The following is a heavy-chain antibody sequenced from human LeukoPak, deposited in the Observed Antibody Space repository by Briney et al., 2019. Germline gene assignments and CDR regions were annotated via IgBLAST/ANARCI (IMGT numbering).Heavy chain of an antibody. CDR2: ISYDGSNK. J-gene: IGHJ4*02. D-gene: IGHD6-13*01. CDR3: ARDSAAGTLDY. CDR1: GFTFSDHY. V-gene: IGHV3-30-3*01. Sequence: PGGSLRLSCAASGFTFSDHYMDWVRQAPGKGLEWVAVISYDGSNKYYADSVKGRFTISRDNSKNTLYLQMNSLRAEDTAVYYCARDSAAGTLDYWGREPWSPSPQ.